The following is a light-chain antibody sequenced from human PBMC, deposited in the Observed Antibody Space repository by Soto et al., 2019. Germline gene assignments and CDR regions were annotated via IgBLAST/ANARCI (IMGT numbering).Light chain of an antibody. CDR1: QPIGGDY. J-gene: IGKJ2*01. CDR3: QHYGSWYS. V-gene: IGKV3-20*01. CDR2: GVS. Sequence: VLTQSPDIVSMSRGERATISCRASQPIGGDYLAWYQQRPGQAPRLLMFGVSTWAAGISDRFSGTGSGTDFNLTINRLEPEDVADYYCQHYGSWYSFGQGTQVEI.